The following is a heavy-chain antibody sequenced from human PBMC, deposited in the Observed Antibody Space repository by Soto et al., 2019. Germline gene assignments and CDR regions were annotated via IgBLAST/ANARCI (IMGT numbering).Heavy chain of an antibody. CDR1: GFTFSSYG. D-gene: IGHD1-26*01. Sequence: QVQLVESGGGVVQPGRSLRLSCAASGFTFSSYGMHWVRQAPGKGLEWVAVIWYDGSNKYYADSVKGRFTISRDNSKNTLHLQMNSLRAEDTAVYYCAREGVGVHDYWGQGTLVTVSS. CDR3: AREGVGVHDY. CDR2: IWYDGSNK. V-gene: IGHV3-33*01. J-gene: IGHJ4*02.